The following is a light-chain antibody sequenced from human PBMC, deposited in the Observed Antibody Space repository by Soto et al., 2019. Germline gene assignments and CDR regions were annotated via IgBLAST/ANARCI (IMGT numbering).Light chain of an antibody. Sequence: DIQLTQSPSVLSASVGDTVTITCRASQALSNYLAWYQQKPGKAPDLLIYSASTLQSGVPSRFSGSGSGTDFSLTISRLEPEDFAVYYCQQYAGSLYTFAQGTKLDIK. CDR2: SAS. V-gene: IGKV1-9*01. CDR3: QQYAGSLYT. CDR1: QALSNY. J-gene: IGKJ2*01.